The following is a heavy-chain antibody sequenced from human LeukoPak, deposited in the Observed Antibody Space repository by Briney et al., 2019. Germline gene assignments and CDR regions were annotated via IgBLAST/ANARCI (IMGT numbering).Heavy chain of an antibody. CDR2: IKEDGSEK. CDR3: ARDRFGGTDV. D-gene: IGHD1-26*01. V-gene: IGHV3-7*01. CDR1: GFIFTSFW. Sequence: PGGSLRLSCEASGFIFTSFWMSWVRQAPGKGLEWVANIKEDGSEKYYVDSVKGRFIISRDDAKRSVHLQMNSLRAEDSAVYYCARDRFGGTDVWGKGTSVTVSS. J-gene: IGHJ6*04.